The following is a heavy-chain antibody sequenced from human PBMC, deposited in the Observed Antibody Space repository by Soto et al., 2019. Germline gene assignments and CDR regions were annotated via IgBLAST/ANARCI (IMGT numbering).Heavy chain of an antibody. CDR3: ARGGYCGDDCYSQYFQH. CDR2: IDYSGNT. D-gene: IGHD2-21*02. J-gene: IGHJ1*01. Sequence: QVQLQESGPGLVKPSQTLSLTCTVSGGSITSGDYYWSWIRQPPGRGLEWIGNIDYSGNTYYSPSLKSRITISVDTSKNQFSLKLNSVTAADTAVYYCARGGYCGDDCYSQYFQHWGQGTLVTVSS. CDR1: GGSITSGDYY. V-gene: IGHV4-30-4*01.